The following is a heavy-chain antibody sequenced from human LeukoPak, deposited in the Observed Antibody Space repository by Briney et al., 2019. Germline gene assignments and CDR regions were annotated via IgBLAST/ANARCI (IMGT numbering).Heavy chain of an antibody. CDR3: ARMGGYSYGPPYCFDN. CDR1: GFTLSSYA. Sequence: GGSLRLSCAASGFTLSSYAMSWVRQAPGKGLEWVSGTSGSGGSTYYADSVKGRFTISRDNSKNTLYLQMNSLRAEDTAVYYCARMGGYSYGPPYCFDNWGQGTLVTVSS. CDR2: TSGSGGST. V-gene: IGHV3-23*01. J-gene: IGHJ4*02. D-gene: IGHD5-18*01.